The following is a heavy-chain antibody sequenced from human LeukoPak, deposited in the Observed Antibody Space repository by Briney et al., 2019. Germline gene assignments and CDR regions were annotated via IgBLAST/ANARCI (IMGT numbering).Heavy chain of an antibody. Sequence: PSETLSLTCTVSGGSIRNYYCSWIRQPPGKGLEWVGYIYYRGSTSYNPSLKSRVTISVDASKNQFSLKLSSVTAADTAVYYCARHFTGPGTYTPYFGMDVWGQGTTVTVSS. CDR1: GGSIRNYY. V-gene: IGHV4-59*08. J-gene: IGHJ6*02. D-gene: IGHD3-16*01. CDR2: IYYRGST. CDR3: ARHFTGPGTYTPYFGMDV.